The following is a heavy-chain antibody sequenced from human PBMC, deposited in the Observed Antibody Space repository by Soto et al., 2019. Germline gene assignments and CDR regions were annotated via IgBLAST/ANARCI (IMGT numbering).Heavy chain of an antibody. CDR3: ARDVVDAYYYYGMDV. J-gene: IGHJ6*02. D-gene: IGHD2-2*01. V-gene: IGHV1-69*10. CDR1: GGTFSSYA. Sequence: SVKVSCKASGGTFSSYAISWVRQAPGQGLEWMGGIIPILGTANYAQKFQGRVTITADKSTSTAYMELSSLRSEDTAVYYCARDVVDAYYYYGMDVWGQGTTVTSP. CDR2: IIPILGTA.